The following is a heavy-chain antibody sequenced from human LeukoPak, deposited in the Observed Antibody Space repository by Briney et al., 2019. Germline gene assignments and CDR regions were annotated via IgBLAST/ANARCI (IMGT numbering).Heavy chain of an antibody. D-gene: IGHD6-19*01. CDR3: ARWRTLIAVAGMGY. CDR2: ISSSSSTI. CDR1: GFTFSSYS. J-gene: IGHJ4*02. V-gene: IGHV3-48*01. Sequence: GGSLRLSCAASGFTFSSYSMNWVRQAPGKGLEWVSYISSSSSTIYYADSVKGRFTISRDNAKNSLYLQMNSLRAEDTAVYYCARWRTLIAVAGMGYWGQGTLVTVSS.